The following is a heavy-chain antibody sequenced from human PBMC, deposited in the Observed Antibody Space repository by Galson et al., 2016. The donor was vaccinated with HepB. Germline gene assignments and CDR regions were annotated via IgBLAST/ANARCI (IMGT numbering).Heavy chain of an antibody. Sequence: QSGAEVKKPGESLKISCQGSGYKFTSYWIGWVRQVPEKGLEWMGTIYPGDSDTRYSPSFQGQVTISVDKSISTAYLQWSSLKAADSAMYYFARRELHSNSWYMDSWGQGTLVTVSS. CDR3: ARRELHSNSWYMDS. V-gene: IGHV5-51*01. D-gene: IGHD6-13*01. CDR2: IYPGDSDT. CDR1: GYKFTSYW. J-gene: IGHJ4*02.